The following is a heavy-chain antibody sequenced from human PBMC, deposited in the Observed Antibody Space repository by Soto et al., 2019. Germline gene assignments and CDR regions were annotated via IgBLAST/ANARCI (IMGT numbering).Heavy chain of an antibody. V-gene: IGHV1-3*01. CDR1: GYTFSSNA. CDR3: PRATYTSGGSPAFARNV. J-gene: IGHJ6*01. D-gene: IGHD3-10*01. Sequence: GSSVKVSCKASGYTFSSNAIHWVRQAPGQELEWMGWINGGNGYAKYSQNFQDRVTLTRDASASTTYMELSSLRSEDTSSLYSPRATYTSGGSPAFARNVWEQ. CDR2: INGGNGYA.